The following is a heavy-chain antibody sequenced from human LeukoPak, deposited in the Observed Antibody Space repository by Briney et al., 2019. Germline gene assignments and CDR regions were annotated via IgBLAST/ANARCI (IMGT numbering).Heavy chain of an antibody. CDR3: AMDLSRGYDFSDY. CDR2: INPNSGGT. D-gene: IGHD5-12*01. J-gene: IGHJ4*02. CDR1: RYTFTGYY. Sequence: ASVKVSCKASRYTFTGYYMHCVRQAPGQGLEWMGWINPNSGGTNYAQKFQGRVTMTRDTSVSTAYMELSRLRSDDTAVYYCAMDLSRGYDFSDYWGQGTLATVSS. V-gene: IGHV1-2*02.